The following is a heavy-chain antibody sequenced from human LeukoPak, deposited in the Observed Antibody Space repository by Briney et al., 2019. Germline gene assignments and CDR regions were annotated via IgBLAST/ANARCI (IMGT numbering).Heavy chain of an antibody. D-gene: IGHD1-26*01. J-gene: IGHJ5*02. CDR1: GFTFSSYG. CDR3: ARKDSGSYYWFDP. V-gene: IGHV3-30*06. Sequence: GGSLRLSCAASGFTFSSYGMHWVRQAPGKGLEWVAVISYDGSNKYYADSVKGRFTISRDNSKNTLYLQMNSLRAEDTAVYYCARKDSGSYYWFDPWGQGTLVTVSS. CDR2: ISYDGSNK.